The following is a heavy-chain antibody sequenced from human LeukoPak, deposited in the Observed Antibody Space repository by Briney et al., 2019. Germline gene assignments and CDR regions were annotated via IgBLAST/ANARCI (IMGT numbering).Heavy chain of an antibody. CDR3: AREVAAAGIDY. CDR2: IYYSGST. D-gene: IGHD6-13*01. CDR1: GGSISSGGYY. J-gene: IGHJ4*02. V-gene: IGHV4-31*03. Sequence: SQTLSLTCTVSGGSISSGGYYWSWIRQHPGKGLEWIGYIYYSGSTYCNPSLKSRVTISVDTSKNQFSLKLSSVTAADTAVYYCAREVAAAGIDYWGQGTLVTVSS.